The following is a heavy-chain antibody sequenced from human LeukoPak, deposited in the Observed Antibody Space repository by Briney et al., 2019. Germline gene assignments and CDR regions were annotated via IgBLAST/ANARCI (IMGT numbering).Heavy chain of an antibody. D-gene: IGHD6-19*01. CDR1: GGSISSYY. CDR3: ARDEYSSGWYAY. J-gene: IGHJ4*02. CDR2: IYYSGST. Sequence: SETLSLTCTVSGGSISSYYWSWIRQPPGKGLEWIGYIYYSGSTNYNPSLKSRVTISVDTSKNQFSLKLGSVTAADTAVYYCARDEYSSGWYAYWGQGTLVTVSS. V-gene: IGHV4-59*12.